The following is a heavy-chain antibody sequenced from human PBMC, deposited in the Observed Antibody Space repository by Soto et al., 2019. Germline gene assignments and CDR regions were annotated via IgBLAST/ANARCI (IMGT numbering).Heavy chain of an antibody. D-gene: IGHD4-17*01. CDR1: GFTFSSYA. Sequence: PGGSLRLSCAASGFTFSSYAMSWVRQAPGKGLEWVSAISGSGGSTYYADSVKGRFTISRDNSKNTLYLQMNSLRAEDTAVYYCAKDGTTVTTGLYYYYGMDVWGQGTTVTVSS. CDR3: AKDGTTVTTGLYYYYGMDV. CDR2: ISGSGGST. J-gene: IGHJ6*02. V-gene: IGHV3-23*01.